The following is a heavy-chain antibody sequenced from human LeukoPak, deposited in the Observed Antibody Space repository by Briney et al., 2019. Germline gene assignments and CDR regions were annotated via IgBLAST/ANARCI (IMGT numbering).Heavy chain of an antibody. CDR1: GGSISSYY. D-gene: IGHD2-15*01. J-gene: IGHJ4*02. CDR3: ARLVTYCSGGGCVYYFDY. V-gene: IGHV4-59*08. Sequence: PSETLSLTCTVSGGSISSYYWSWIRQPPGKGLEWIGYIHYSGSTNYNPSLQSRVTISVDTAKKQFSLNLSSVTAADTAVYYCARLVTYCSGGGCVYYFDYWGQRTLVTVSS. CDR2: IHYSGST.